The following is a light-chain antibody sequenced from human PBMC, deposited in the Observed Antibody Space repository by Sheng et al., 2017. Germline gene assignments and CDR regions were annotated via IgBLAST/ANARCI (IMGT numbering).Light chain of an antibody. J-gene: IGKJ2*01. Sequence: DIQMTQSPSSLSASVGDRVTVSCRASQGISHYVNWYVQRRGKAPKLLIYAASTLQSGVPSRFSGSGSGTEFTLIINSLQPEDFATYYCQQLNSYPRTFGQGTKLEIK. V-gene: IGKV1-9*01. CDR3: QQLNSYPRT. CDR2: AAS. CDR1: QGISHY.